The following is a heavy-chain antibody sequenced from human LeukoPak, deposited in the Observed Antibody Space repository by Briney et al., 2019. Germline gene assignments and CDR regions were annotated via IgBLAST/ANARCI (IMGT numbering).Heavy chain of an antibody. Sequence: ASVKVSCKASGYTFTSYYMHWVRQAPGQGLEWMGIINPSGGSTGYAQKFQGRVTMTRGTSTSTVYMELSSLRSEDTAVYYCARDTAVCSTSCYPDDAFDIWGQGTMVTVSS. D-gene: IGHD2-2*01. CDR2: INPSGGST. V-gene: IGHV1-46*01. J-gene: IGHJ3*02. CDR1: GYTFTSYY. CDR3: ARDTAVCSTSCYPDDAFDI.